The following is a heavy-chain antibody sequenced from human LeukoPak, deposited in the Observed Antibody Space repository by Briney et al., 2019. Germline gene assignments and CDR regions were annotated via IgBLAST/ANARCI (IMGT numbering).Heavy chain of an antibody. CDR3: ARVTVLPEFDY. D-gene: IGHD1-14*01. J-gene: IGHJ4*02. V-gene: IGHV4-30-4*01. CDR2: IYYSGST. CDR1: GGSISSGNYY. Sequence: SETLSLTCTVSGGSISSGNYYWSWIRQPPGKGLEWIGYIYYSGSTYYNPSLKSRVTISVDTSKNQFSLKLSSVTVADTAVYYCARVTVLPEFDYWGQGTLVTVSS.